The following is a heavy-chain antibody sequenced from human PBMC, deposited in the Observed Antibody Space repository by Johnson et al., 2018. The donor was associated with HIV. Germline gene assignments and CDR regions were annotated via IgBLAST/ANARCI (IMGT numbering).Heavy chain of an antibody. Sequence: VQLVESGGGVVRPGGSLRLSCAASGFTVSSNYMSWVRQAPGKGLEWVSVIYSGDSTYYADSVKGRFPISIDNSKNTLYLQMNSLRAEDTAVYYCARDPRGIYYDSSGPSQRAFDIWGQGTMVTVSS. J-gene: IGHJ3*02. CDR3: ARDPRGIYYDSSGPSQRAFDI. D-gene: IGHD3-22*01. CDR2: IYSGDST. CDR1: GFTVSSNY. V-gene: IGHV3-66*01.